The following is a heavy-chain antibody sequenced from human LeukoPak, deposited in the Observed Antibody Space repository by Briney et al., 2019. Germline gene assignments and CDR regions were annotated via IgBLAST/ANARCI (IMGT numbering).Heavy chain of an antibody. CDR1: GGSISSYY. Sequence: PSGTLSLTCAVSGGSISSYYWSWIRQPAGKGLEWIGRIYTSGSTNYNPSLKSRVTMSVDTSKNQFSLKLSSVTAADTAVYYCARGHGDYARSPFDYWGQGTLVTVSS. J-gene: IGHJ4*02. CDR2: IYTSGST. CDR3: ARGHGDYARSPFDY. V-gene: IGHV4-4*07. D-gene: IGHD4-17*01.